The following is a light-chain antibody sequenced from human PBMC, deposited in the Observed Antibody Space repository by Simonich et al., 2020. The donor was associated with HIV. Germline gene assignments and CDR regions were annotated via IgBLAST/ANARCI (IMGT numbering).Light chain of an antibody. CDR2: SAS. CDR1: QGISSY. V-gene: IGKV1-9*01. Sequence: IQLTQSPSFLSASVGDRVTITCRASQGISSYLAWYQQKPGKAPKLLFYSASTLQSGVPSRFSGSGSGTEFTLTISSLQPEDFATYYCQQLNSYPRTFGQGTKVEIK. CDR3: QQLNSYPRT. J-gene: IGKJ1*01.